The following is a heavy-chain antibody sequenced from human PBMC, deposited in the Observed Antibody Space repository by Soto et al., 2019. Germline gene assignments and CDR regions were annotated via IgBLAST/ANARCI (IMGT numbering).Heavy chain of an antibody. V-gene: IGHV1-69*02. D-gene: IGHD3-22*01. J-gene: IGHJ3*02. CDR1: GGTYSSYT. CDR2: IIPILGIA. CDR3: ARGDYYDSSADGAFDI. Sequence: SVKVSCKASGGTYSSYTFSWVRQAPGQGLEWMGRIIPILGIANYAQKFQGRVTITADKSTSTAYMELSSLRSEDTAVYYCARGDYYDSSADGAFDIWGQGTMVTVSS.